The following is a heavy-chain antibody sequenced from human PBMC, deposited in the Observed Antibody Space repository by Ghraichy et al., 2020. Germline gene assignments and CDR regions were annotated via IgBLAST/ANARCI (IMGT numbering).Heavy chain of an antibody. V-gene: IGHV3-23*01. D-gene: IGHD2-15*01. J-gene: IGHJ6*02. CDR2: ITGTGANT. CDR3: AKVDYCSGATCATYYYYGLVL. Sequence: GGSLRLSCAASGFIVSNYAMTWVRQAPGKGLEWVSSITGTGANTYYEDAVKGRFTISRDNSKNTLYLQMNSLRAEDTAVYYCAKVDYCSGATCATYYYYGLVLWGQGTTVTVSS. CDR1: GFIVSNYA.